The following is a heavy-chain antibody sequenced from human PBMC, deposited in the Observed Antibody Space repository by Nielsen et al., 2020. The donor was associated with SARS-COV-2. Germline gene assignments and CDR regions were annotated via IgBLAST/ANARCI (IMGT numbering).Heavy chain of an antibody. CDR1: GFTFSSYA. CDR3: VKEPYYDFWSGYSIDY. D-gene: IGHD3-3*01. Sequence: GGSLRLSCSASGFTFSSYAMHWVRQAPGKGLEYVSAISSNGGSTYYADSVKGRFTISRDNSKNTLYLQMSSLRAEDTAVYYCVKEPYYDFWSGYSIDYWGQGTLVTVSS. J-gene: IGHJ4*02. CDR2: ISSNGGST. V-gene: IGHV3-64D*06.